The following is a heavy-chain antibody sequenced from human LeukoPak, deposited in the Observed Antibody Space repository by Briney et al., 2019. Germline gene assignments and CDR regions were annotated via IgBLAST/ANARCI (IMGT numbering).Heavy chain of an antibody. CDR2: INPNSGGT. Sequence: GASVKVSCKASGYTFTGYYMHWVRQAPGQGLEWMGWINPNSGGTNYAQKFQGRVTMTRDTSISTAYMELSRLKASDTAMYYCARTFGLVDTAMPVFDPWGQGTLVTVSS. J-gene: IGHJ5*02. CDR3: ARTFGLVDTAMPVFDP. CDR1: GYTFTGYY. V-gene: IGHV1-2*02. D-gene: IGHD5-18*01.